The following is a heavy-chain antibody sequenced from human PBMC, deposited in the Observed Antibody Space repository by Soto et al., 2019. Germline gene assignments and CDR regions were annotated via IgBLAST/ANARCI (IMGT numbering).Heavy chain of an antibody. Sequence: QVQLVQSGAEVKKPGSSVKVSCKTSGGTFNTYPISWVRQAPGQGLEWMGTIIPILDIANYAQKFQGRVSITADKSTSTAYMALSSLESAHTAVYYCARVQRGLVVAPAPFPSPLDYWGQGTLVTVSS. CDR2: IIPILDIA. J-gene: IGHJ4*02. D-gene: IGHD2-2*01. CDR3: ARVQRGLVVAPAPFPSPLDY. V-gene: IGHV1-69*02. CDR1: GGTFNTYP.